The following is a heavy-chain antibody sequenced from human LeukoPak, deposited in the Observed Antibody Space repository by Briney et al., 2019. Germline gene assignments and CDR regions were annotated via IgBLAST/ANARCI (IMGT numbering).Heavy chain of an antibody. CDR1: GYSISSGYY. D-gene: IGHD1-26*01. CDR3: ARQPLNSGSYFDY. V-gene: IGHV4-38-2*01. Sequence: SETLSVTCAVSGYSISSGYYWGWVRKPPGKGLEWIGSIYSSVSTYYNPSLKSRVTISVDTSKNQFSLKLSSVTAADTAVYYCARQPLNSGSYFDYWGQGTLVTVSS. CDR2: IYSSVST. J-gene: IGHJ4*02.